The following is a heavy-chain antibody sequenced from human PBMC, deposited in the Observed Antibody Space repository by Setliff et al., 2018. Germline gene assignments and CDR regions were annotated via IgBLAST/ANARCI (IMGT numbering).Heavy chain of an antibody. CDR3: AKNGFGVVALGVNNWFDP. D-gene: IGHD3-10*01. J-gene: IGHJ5*02. CDR1: GFTFSNYA. Sequence: GGSLRLSCAASGFTFSNYAMNWVRQAPGKGLEWVSGIDSGGTTFYADSVKGHFTISRDISKNTLSLQMHSLRAEDTAVYYCAKNGFGVVALGVNNWFDPWGQGTLVTVSS. CDR2: IDSGGTT. V-gene: IGHV3-23*01.